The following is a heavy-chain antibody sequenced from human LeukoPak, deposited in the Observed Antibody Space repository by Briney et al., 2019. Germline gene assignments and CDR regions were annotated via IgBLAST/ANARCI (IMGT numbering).Heavy chain of an antibody. CDR3: VREAGYCAPVCVKTNWFDP. CDR1: GFPFSSHA. Sequence: PGGSLRLSCAASGFPFSSHAMSWVRQPPGKGLEWVAASSNGKTYYADSVRGRFAISRDDSTNTVYLHMNSMRDEDTALYHCVREAGYCAPVCVKTNWFDPWGQGTLVTVSS. J-gene: IGHJ5*02. V-gene: IGHV3-23*01. D-gene: IGHD2-15*01. CDR2: SSNGKT.